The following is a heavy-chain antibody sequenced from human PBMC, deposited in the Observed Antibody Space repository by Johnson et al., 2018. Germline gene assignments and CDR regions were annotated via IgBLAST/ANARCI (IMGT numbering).Heavy chain of an antibody. Sequence: VQLLESGGGLVQPGGSLRLSCEATGLSFSSYSLNWVRQAPGKGLEWISYISSSSRTIYYADSVKGRFTISRDDAKNSLYLQMNSLRAEDTAVYYCARVTTDFYDSSGYGFQHWGQGTLVTVSS. D-gene: IGHD3-22*01. J-gene: IGHJ1*01. CDR2: ISSSSRTI. CDR3: ARVTTDFYDSSGYGFQH. CDR1: GLSFSSYS. V-gene: IGHV3-48*01.